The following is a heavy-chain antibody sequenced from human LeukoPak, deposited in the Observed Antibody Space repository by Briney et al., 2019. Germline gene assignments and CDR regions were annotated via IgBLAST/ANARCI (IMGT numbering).Heavy chain of an antibody. CDR3: ARDTVASLDY. D-gene: IGHD4-23*01. CDR2: VIPMFGTA. Sequence: SVKVTCKASGDTFSSYAISWVRQAPGQGLEWMGGVIPMFGTANYAQKFQGRVTITADESTSTAYMELSSLRSEDTAVYYCARDTVASLDYWGQGTLVTVSS. V-gene: IGHV1-69*13. J-gene: IGHJ4*02. CDR1: GDTFSSYA.